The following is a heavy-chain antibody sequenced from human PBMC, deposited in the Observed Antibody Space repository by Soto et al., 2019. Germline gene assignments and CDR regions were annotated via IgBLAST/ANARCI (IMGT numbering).Heavy chain of an antibody. V-gene: IGHV3-30*18. J-gene: IGHJ6*02. D-gene: IGHD5-12*01. CDR1: GFTFSSYG. CDR3: AKDITLAKRWLQSWYYYYYGMDV. Sequence: PGGSLRLSCAASGFTFSSYGMHWVRQAPGKGLEWVAVISYDGSNKYYADSVKGRFTISRDNSKNTLYLQMNSLRAEDTAVYYCAKDITLAKRWLQSWYYYYYGMDVWGQGTTVTVSS. CDR2: ISYDGSNK.